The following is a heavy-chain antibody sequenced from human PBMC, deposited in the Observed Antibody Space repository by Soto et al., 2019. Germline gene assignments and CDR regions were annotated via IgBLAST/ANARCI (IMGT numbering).Heavy chain of an antibody. J-gene: IGHJ4*02. D-gene: IGHD2-2*01. Sequence: QVQLQESGPGLVKPSGTLSLTCAVSGDSVNTSDWWNWVRQPPGKGLEWIGEIYHGGNIYYNPALKSRVTISLDKSKNQLSLELTSVTATDTAIYYCARHHQMSDTWSFDFWGQGTLVTVSS. CDR1: GDSVNTSDW. V-gene: IGHV4-4*02. CDR2: IYHGGNI. CDR3: ARHHQMSDTWSFDF.